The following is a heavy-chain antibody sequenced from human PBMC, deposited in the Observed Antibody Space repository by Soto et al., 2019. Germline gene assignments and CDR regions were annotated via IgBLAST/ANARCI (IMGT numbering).Heavy chain of an antibody. CDR1: GFSLSTSGVG. CDR2: IYWDDDK. Sequence: QITLKESGPTLVKPTQTLTLTCTFSGFSLSTSGVGVGWSRQPPGKALEWLALIYWDDDKRCNPSLKSRLTITQDTAKNQVVLIMTDMEPVDTATYYCAHRQDYYVSSGYCDYWGQGTLVTVSS. CDR3: AHRQDYYVSSGYCDY. D-gene: IGHD3-22*01. V-gene: IGHV2-5*02. J-gene: IGHJ4*02.